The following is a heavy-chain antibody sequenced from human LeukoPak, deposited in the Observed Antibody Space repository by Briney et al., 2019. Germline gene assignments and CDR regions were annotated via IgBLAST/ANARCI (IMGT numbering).Heavy chain of an antibody. CDR2: INRDGNST. CDR1: GFTFSSYC. CDR3: STGSGHALDI. J-gene: IGHJ3*02. V-gene: IGHV3-74*01. Sequence: GGSLRLSCAASGFTFSSYCMHGVRGVPGRGLVWVSRINRDGNSTSYADSVKSRFTISRDNDKNTLYVQMNSLRAEDTAVYYCSTGSGHALDIWGRGTMVTVSS. D-gene: IGHD3-10*01.